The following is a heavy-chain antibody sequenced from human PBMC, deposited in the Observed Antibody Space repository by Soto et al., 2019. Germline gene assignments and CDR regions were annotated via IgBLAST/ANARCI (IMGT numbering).Heavy chain of an antibody. CDR2: ISYDGTNK. CDR1: GFTFSNYA. V-gene: IGHV3-30-3*01. D-gene: IGHD4-17*01. Sequence: QVQLVESGGGVVQPGRSLRLSCAASGFTFSNYAIHCVRQAPGTGLEWMALISYDGTNKQYADSVKGRFTISRDNSKNTLYLQMNILRAEDTAVYYCARDAGDGDYVAYFDDWGQGTMVTVSS. CDR3: ARDAGDGDYVAYFDD. J-gene: IGHJ4*02.